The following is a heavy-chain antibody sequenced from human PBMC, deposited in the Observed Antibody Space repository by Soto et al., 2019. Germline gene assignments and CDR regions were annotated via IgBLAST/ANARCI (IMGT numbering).Heavy chain of an antibody. Sequence: GGSLRLSCVGSGFTFSTYSINCVRQAPGKGLEWVSSISSRSDIYYADSVKGRFTISRDNAKNSVSLQMNSLRAEDTAVYYCARDRQLYYFDYWGQGTLVTVSS. D-gene: IGHD6-13*01. CDR1: GFTFSTYS. V-gene: IGHV3-21*01. J-gene: IGHJ4*02. CDR2: ISSRSDI. CDR3: ARDRQLYYFDY.